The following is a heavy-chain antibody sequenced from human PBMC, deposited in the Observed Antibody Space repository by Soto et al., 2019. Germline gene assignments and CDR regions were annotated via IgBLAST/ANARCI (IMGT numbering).Heavy chain of an antibody. J-gene: IGHJ2*01. CDR3: ARDLKGYFDL. CDR2: LFAGGDT. CDR1: GFSVSDIS. V-gene: IGHV3-53*04. Sequence: EVQLVESGGGLVQPGGSLRLSCVASGFSVSDISMSWVRQAPGKGLEWVSVLFAGGDTYFGDTVKGRFTVSRHNSQNTVYLQLNSLTAEDTGVYYCARDLKGYFDLWGRGTLLIVSS.